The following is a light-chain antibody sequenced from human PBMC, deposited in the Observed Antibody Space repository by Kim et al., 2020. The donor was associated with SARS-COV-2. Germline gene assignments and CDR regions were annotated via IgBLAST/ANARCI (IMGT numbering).Light chain of an antibody. CDR3: QVWDSSSDHWV. CDR2: YDS. J-gene: IGLJ3*02. CDR1: NMGSNS. V-gene: IGLV3-21*04. Sequence: APGKMARIPNGGTNMGSNSDNWYQRKPGQAPVMVIYYDSDRPSGIPERFSGSNSVNTATLTISRVEAGDEADYYCQVWDSSSDHWVFGGGTQLTVL.